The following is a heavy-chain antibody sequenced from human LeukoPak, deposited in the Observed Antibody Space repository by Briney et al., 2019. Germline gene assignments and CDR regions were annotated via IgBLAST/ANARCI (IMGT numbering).Heavy chain of an antibody. J-gene: IGHJ5*02. CDR3: ARFTPQGYGWGGYNRFDP. CDR2: INHGGST. D-gene: IGHD3-16*01. V-gene: IGHV4-34*10. CDR1: GGSFSGDF. Sequence: SETLSLTCAVYGGSFSGDFWSWIRQSPGKGLEWIGEINHGGSTTYNPSLQSRVTMSVDTSKNQFSLNLTSVTAADTAVYYCARFTPQGYGWGGYNRFDPWGQGTLVTVSS.